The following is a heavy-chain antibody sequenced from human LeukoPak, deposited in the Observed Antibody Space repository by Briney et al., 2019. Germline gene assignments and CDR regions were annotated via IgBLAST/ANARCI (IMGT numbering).Heavy chain of an antibody. Sequence: SETLSLTCTVSGGSISSYYWSWIRQPPGKGLEWIGYIYSSGSTNYNPSLKSRVTISVDTSKNQFSLKLSSVTAADTAIYYCARARSGYSPLDYWGQGTLVTVSS. CDR3: ARARSGYSPLDY. CDR1: GGSISSYY. V-gene: IGHV4-59*01. J-gene: IGHJ4*02. D-gene: IGHD3-22*01. CDR2: IYSSGST.